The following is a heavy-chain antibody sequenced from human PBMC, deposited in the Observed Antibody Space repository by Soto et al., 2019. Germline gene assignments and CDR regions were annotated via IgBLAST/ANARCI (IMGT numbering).Heavy chain of an antibody. J-gene: IGHJ4*02. CDR3: ARAWAGGIAAAGTPATLVYFDY. CDR1: GCSLITSGGG. CDR2: IYCDDYK. V-gene: IGHV2-5*02. Sequence: SGPTLANPPPHLTLPCTFPGCSLITSGGGVGWIGQPPPHQLECLALIYCDDYKRYSPSLKIRLTITKYTSKHQVVLTMTNMDPVDTATYYCARAWAGGIAAAGTPATLVYFDYGGQGTMVTVSS. D-gene: IGHD6-13*01.